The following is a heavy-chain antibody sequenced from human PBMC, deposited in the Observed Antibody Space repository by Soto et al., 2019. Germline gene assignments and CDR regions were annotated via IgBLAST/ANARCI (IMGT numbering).Heavy chain of an antibody. CDR2: ISSSSSTI. CDR3: ARGFSSSWPLLDY. D-gene: IGHD6-13*01. V-gene: IGHV3-48*02. Sequence: GGSLRLSCAASGFTFSSYSMNWVRQAPGKGLEWVSYISSSSSTIYYADSVKGRFTISRDNAKNSLYLQMNGLRDEDTAVYYCARGFSSSWPLLDYWGQGTLVTVSS. CDR1: GFTFSSYS. J-gene: IGHJ4*02.